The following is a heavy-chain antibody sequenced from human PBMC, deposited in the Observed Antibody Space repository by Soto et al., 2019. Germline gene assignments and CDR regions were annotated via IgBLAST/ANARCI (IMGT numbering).Heavy chain of an antibody. CDR1: GYTFTSYG. V-gene: IGHV1-18*01. CDR2: ISAYNGNT. J-gene: IGHJ4*02. CDR3: ARVKSSYYDSSGYTSLGY. D-gene: IGHD3-22*01. Sequence: VSVKVSCKASGYTFTSYGSSWVRQAPGQGLEWMGWISAYNGNTNYAQKLQGRVTMTTDTSTSTAYMELRSLRSDDTAVYYCARVKSSYYDSSGYTSLGYWGQGTLVTVPQ.